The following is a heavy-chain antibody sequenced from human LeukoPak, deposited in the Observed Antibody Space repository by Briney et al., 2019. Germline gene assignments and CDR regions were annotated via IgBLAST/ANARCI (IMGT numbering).Heavy chain of an antibody. CDR3: ARTTVVTSNFDF. CDR2: INHSGST. CDR1: GGSISSGSYY. J-gene: IGHJ4*02. D-gene: IGHD4-23*01. V-gene: IGHV4-39*07. Sequence: SQTLSLTCTASGGSISSGSYYWTWIRQPPGKGLEWIGEINHSGSTNYNPSLMSRVTISVDTSKNQFSLKLSSVTAADTAMYYCARTTVVTSNFDFWGQGTLVTVSS.